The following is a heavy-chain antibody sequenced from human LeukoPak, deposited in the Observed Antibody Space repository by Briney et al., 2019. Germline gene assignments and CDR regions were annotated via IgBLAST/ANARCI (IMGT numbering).Heavy chain of an antibody. CDR3: IRDSSGPVDP. CDR2: IRSKAYGGTA. Sequence: PGGSLRLSCAASGFTFGDFTMTWVRQAPGKGLEWVGFIRSKAYGGTAEYAASVKGRFTISRDDSKSIAYLQMNSLKTEDTAVYYCIRDSSGPVDPWGQGTLVTVSS. V-gene: IGHV3-49*04. CDR1: GFTFGDFT. J-gene: IGHJ5*02. D-gene: IGHD5-12*01.